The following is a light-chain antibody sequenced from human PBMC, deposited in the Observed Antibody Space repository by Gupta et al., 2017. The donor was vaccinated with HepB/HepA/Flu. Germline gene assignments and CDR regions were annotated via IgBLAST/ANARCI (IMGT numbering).Light chain of an antibody. V-gene: IGLV2-14*03. Sequence: GSPGQSITISCTGTSSDIGAYNYVSWYQQHPGKAPKLIIYDVTNRPSGVSYRFSGSKFGNTAYLTISGLQAEDEADYYCNSYTRTNNPYVFGTGTRVTVL. J-gene: IGLJ1*01. CDR1: SSDIGAYNY. CDR3: NSYTRTNNPYV. CDR2: DVT.